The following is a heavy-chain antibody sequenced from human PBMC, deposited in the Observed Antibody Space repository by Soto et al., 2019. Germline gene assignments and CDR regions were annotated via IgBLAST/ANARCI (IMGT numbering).Heavy chain of an antibody. CDR3: ARGKRYDFWSGYYLDY. Sequence: QLQLQESGPGLVKPSETLSLTCTVSGGSISSSSYYWGWIRQPPGKGLEWIGSIYYSGSTYYNPSLKSRVTISVDTSKNQFSRKLSSVTAADTAVYYCARGKRYDFWSGYYLDYWGQGTLVTVSS. D-gene: IGHD3-3*01. CDR1: GGSISSSSYY. J-gene: IGHJ4*02. V-gene: IGHV4-39*01. CDR2: IYYSGST.